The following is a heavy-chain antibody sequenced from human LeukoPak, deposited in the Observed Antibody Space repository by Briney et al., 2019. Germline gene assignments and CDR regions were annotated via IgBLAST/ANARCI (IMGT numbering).Heavy chain of an antibody. CDR3: AREMATRSEYFQH. J-gene: IGHJ1*01. V-gene: IGHV1-2*02. CDR2: INPNSGGT. Sequence: ASVKVSCKASGYTFTGYYMHWVRQAPGQGLEWMGWINPNSGGTNYAQKFQGRVTMIRDTSISTAYMELSRLRSDDTAVYYCAREMATRSEYFQHWGQGTLATVSS. CDR1: GYTFTGYY. D-gene: IGHD5-24*01.